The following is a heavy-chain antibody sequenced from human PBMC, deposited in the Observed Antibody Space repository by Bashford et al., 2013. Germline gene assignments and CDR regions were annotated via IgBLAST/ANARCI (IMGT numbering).Heavy chain of an antibody. Sequence: VRQAPGKGLEWVGRIRSKANSYATAYAASVKGRFTISRDDSKNTAYLQMNSLKTEDTAVYYCTSGPRGSYQDYWGQGTLVTVSS. V-gene: IGHV3-73*01. D-gene: IGHD5-18*01. CDR3: TSGPRGSYQDY. J-gene: IGHJ4*02. CDR2: IRSKANSYAT.